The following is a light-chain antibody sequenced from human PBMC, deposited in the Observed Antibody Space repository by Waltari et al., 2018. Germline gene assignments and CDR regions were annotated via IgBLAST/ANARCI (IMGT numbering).Light chain of an antibody. CDR1: LSDIANYGY. CDR2: EVN. V-gene: IGLV2-8*01. CDR3: ASDVGGNNLV. J-gene: IGLJ6*01. Sequence: QSDLTQPPSASASPGQSVTISCTGTLSDIANYGYVSWYQQHPDKAPKLIIYEVNKRPSGVPFRFSGSKSGNTASRTVSGLQAEDEADYYCASDVGGNNLVFGSGTKVTVL.